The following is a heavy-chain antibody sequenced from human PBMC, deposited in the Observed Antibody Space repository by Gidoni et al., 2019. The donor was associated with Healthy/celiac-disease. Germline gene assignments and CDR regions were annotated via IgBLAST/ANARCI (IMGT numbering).Heavy chain of an antibody. V-gene: IGHV4-34*01. D-gene: IGHD5-12*01. CDR1: GGSFSGYY. Sequence: QVQLQQWGAGLLKPSETLSLTCAVYGGSFSGYYWSWIRQPPGKGLEWIGEINHSGSTNYNPSLKSRVTISVDTSKTQFSLKLSSVTAADTAVYYCAGLRTFDYWGQGTLVTVSS. CDR2: INHSGST. J-gene: IGHJ4*02. CDR3: AGLRTFDY.